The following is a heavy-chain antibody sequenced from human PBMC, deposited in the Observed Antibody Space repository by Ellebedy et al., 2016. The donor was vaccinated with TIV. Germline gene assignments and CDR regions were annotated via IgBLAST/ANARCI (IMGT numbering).Heavy chain of an antibody. CDR1: GFTFNNYA. CDR3: ARCSGSYYNYHFDY. J-gene: IGHJ4*02. D-gene: IGHD1-26*01. V-gene: IGHV3-30-3*01. Sequence: GGSLRLXXEASGFTFNNYAIHWVRQAPGKGLEWVAVISYDGSNKYYADSVKGRFTISRDNSKNTLYLQMNSLRTEDTAVFYCARCSGSYYNYHFDYWGQGTLVTVSS. CDR2: ISYDGSNK.